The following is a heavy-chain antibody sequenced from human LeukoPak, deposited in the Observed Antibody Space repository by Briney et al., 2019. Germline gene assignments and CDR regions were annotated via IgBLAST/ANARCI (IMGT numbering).Heavy chain of an antibody. J-gene: IGHJ5*02. D-gene: IGHD2-8*01. V-gene: IGHV4-59*01. CDR2: IYYSGST. Sequence: SETLSLTRTVSGSSISSYYWSWIRQPPGKGLEWIGYIYYSGSTNYNPSLKSRVTISVDTSKNQFSLKLSSVTAADTAVYYCARGEWVPHWFDPWGQGTLVTVSS. CDR1: GSSISSYY. CDR3: ARGEWVPHWFDP.